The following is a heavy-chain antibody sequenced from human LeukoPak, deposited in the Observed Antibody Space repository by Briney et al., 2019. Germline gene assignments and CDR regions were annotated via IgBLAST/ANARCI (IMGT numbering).Heavy chain of an antibody. D-gene: IGHD3-3*01. CDR3: ARGLLDSSGLWSVFDI. J-gene: IGHJ3*02. CDR2: INPNGGST. V-gene: IGHV1-46*01. CDR1: VYTFVNHF. Sequence: ASVKVSCTASVYTFVNHFVHWVRQAPGQRPEWLGIINPNGGSTSYPQKFQDRLTMTRDTSTTTVYIDLNSLTSDDTAVYCCARGLLDSSGLWSVFDIWGQGTMVTVSS.